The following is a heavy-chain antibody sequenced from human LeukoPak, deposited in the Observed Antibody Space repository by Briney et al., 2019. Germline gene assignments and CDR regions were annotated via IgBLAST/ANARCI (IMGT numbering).Heavy chain of an antibody. D-gene: IGHD3-22*01. CDR1: GGSITSNSYY. Sequence: SETLSLTCTVSGGSITSNSYYWGWIRQPPGKGLEWIGTIYHSGGTFYNPSLKSRVTISVDTSKNQFSLKLSSVTAADTAVFYCARQASGYCFDYWGQGTLVTVSS. CDR2: IYHSGGT. CDR3: ARQASGYCFDY. J-gene: IGHJ4*02. V-gene: IGHV4-39*01.